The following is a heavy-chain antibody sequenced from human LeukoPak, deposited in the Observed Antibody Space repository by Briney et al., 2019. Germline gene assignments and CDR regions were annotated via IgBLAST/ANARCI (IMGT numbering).Heavy chain of an antibody. CDR1: GFTFSTYW. V-gene: IGHV3-53*01. J-gene: IGHJ5*02. CDR2: IYSDNT. D-gene: IGHD3-22*01. Sequence: GGSLRISCAASGFTFSTYWMTWVRQAPGKGLEWVSFIYSDNTHYSDSVKGRFTISRDNSKNTLYLQMNSLRAEDTAVYYCARAGYYDSTTPFDPWGQGTLVTVSS. CDR3: ARAGYYDSTTPFDP.